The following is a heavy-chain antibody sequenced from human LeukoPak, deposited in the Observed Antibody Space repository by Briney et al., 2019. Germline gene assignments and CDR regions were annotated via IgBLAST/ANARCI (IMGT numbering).Heavy chain of an antibody. CDR2: ISWHGTST. CDR3: AKDGDYGENWFDP. Sequence: GGSLRLSCAASGFIFDNYAMNWVRQATGKGLEWVSLISWHGTSTHYADSVKGRFTVSRDNSKNTLYLQMNSLRAEDTAVYYCAKDGDYGENWFDPWGQGTLVTVSS. D-gene: IGHD4-17*01. V-gene: IGHV3-43D*03. CDR1: GFIFDNYA. J-gene: IGHJ5*02.